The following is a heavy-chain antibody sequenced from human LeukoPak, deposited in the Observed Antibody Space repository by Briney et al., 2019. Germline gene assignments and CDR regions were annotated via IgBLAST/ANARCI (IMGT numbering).Heavy chain of an antibody. CDR1: GFAVSSNY. CDR2: IYSGGNT. Sequence: GGSLRLSCAASGFAVSSNYMSWVRQAPGKGLEWVSVIYSGGNTYYADSVKGRFTISRDNSKNTLYLQMNSLRAEDTAVYYCARSTYYYDNSGYYPGDYWGQGTLVTVSS. V-gene: IGHV3-53*01. D-gene: IGHD3-22*01. J-gene: IGHJ4*02. CDR3: ARSTYYYDNSGYYPGDY.